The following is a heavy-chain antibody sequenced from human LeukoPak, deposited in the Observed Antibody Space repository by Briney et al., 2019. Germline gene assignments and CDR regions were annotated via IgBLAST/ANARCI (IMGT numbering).Heavy chain of an antibody. J-gene: IGHJ4*02. CDR3: ATYSTSSGGLDY. V-gene: IGHV3-7*01. CDR2: IRQDGSAI. CDR1: GFPFSTYW. D-gene: IGHD6-6*01. Sequence: GGSLRLSCAASGFPFSTYWMTWVRQAPGKGLEWVANIRQDGSAIYYVDSVRGRFTIFRDNARNSLYLQMNSLRAEDTAVYYCATYSTSSGGLDYWGQGTLVTVSS.